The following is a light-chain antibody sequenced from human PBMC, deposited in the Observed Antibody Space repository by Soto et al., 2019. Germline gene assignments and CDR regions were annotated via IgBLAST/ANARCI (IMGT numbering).Light chain of an antibody. V-gene: IGKV3-15*01. CDR3: QQFKSCPPV. J-gene: IGKJ3*01. CDR1: QSVGRN. Sequence: ELVMTQSPVTLSVSPGERAALSCRASQSVGRNLAWYQQKPGQAPKLLIYDASNRATGIPARFSGNGSGTEFTLIISSLQSEDFAVYYCQQFKSCPPVFGPGTTVDIK. CDR2: DAS.